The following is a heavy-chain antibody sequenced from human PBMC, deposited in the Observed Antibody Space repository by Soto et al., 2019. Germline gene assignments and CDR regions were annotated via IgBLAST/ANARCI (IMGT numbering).Heavy chain of an antibody. CDR3: ATAGLTSSSIPHY. CDR1: GFTFDSHW. Sequence: EVQVVESGGGLVQPGGSLRLSCVVAGFTFDSHWMHWVRQVPGKGLVWVSRINSDGYTANYADSVKGRFTISRDNAKNTLYLQMTSLTAEDTAVYYCATAGLTSSSIPHYWGQGTLVTVSS. D-gene: IGHD6-6*01. J-gene: IGHJ4*02. V-gene: IGHV3-74*01. CDR2: INSDGYTA.